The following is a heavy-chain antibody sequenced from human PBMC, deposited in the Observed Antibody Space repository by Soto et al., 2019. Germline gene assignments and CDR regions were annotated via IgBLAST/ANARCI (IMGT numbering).Heavy chain of an antibody. CDR3: ARERSDYDYVWGSYRIRRWVDY. Sequence: SQTLSLTCAVYGGSFSGYYWSWIRQPPGKGLEWIGEINHSGSTNYNPSLKSRVTISVDTSKNQFSLKLSSVTAADTAVYYCARERSDYDYVWGSYRIRRWVDYWGQGTLVTVSS. CDR2: INHSGST. D-gene: IGHD3-16*02. V-gene: IGHV4-34*01. CDR1: GGSFSGYY. J-gene: IGHJ4*02.